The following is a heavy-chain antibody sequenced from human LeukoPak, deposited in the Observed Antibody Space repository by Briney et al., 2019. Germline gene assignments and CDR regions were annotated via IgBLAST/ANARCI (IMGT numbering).Heavy chain of an antibody. CDR2: IYPDDSDT. J-gene: IGHJ4*02. CDR3: ARGASQGVTMVRGVIISFGLPFDY. V-gene: IGHV5-51*01. Sequence: GESLKISCKGSGYSFTSYWIGWVRQMPGEGLEWMGIIYPDDSDTRYSPSFQGQVTISADKSINTAYLQWSSLKASATAMYYCARGASQGVTMVRGVIISFGLPFDYWGQGTLVTVSS. CDR1: GYSFTSYW. D-gene: IGHD3-10*01.